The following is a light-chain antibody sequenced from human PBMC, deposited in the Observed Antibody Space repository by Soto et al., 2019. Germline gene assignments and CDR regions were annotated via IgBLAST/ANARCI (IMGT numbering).Light chain of an antibody. J-gene: IGKJ4*01. Sequence: ETVMTQSPATLSVSPGERATLSCGASQSVSTNLAWYQQKPGQVPRLLIYGASTRASDIPARFSGSGSGTEFTLTISSLQSEDFADYYCQQYNEWPLTFGGGTKVEIE. CDR2: GAS. CDR3: QQYNEWPLT. V-gene: IGKV3-15*01. CDR1: QSVSTN.